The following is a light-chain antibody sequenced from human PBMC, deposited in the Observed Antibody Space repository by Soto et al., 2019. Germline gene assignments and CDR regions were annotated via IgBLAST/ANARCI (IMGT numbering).Light chain of an antibody. J-gene: IGKJ4*01. Sequence: EMVLTQSPGTLSLSPGDRATLSCRASQSVSSNYLAWYQQKPGQAPRLLIYRASSRATGIPDRFSGSGSGTDFNLPISSLEPEDFAVYYCQQYDTSPPLTFGGGTKVEI. V-gene: IGKV3-20*01. CDR2: RAS. CDR1: QSVSSNY. CDR3: QQYDTSPPLT.